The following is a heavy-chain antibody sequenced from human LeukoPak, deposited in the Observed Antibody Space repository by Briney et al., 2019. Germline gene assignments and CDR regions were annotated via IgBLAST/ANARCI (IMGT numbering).Heavy chain of an antibody. D-gene: IGHD2/OR15-2a*01. J-gene: IGHJ6*02. CDR3: AGRFYAPYYYGMDV. CDR1: GFTFSSYA. V-gene: IGHV3-23*01. Sequence: GGSLRLSCAASGFTFSSYAMSWVRQAPGKGLEWVSGISGSGGSTYYADSVKGRFTISRDNSKNTLYLQMNSLRAEDTAVYYCAGRFYAPYYYGMDVWGQGTTVTVSS. CDR2: ISGSGGST.